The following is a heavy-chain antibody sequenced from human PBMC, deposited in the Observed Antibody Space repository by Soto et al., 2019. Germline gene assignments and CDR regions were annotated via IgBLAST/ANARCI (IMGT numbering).Heavy chain of an antibody. CDR1: GFTFSSYW. CDR3: AREGSHYDFWSGYYSYYYGMDV. D-gene: IGHD3-3*01. Sequence: GGSLRLSCAASGFTFSSYWMSWVRQAPGKGLEWVANIKQDGSEKYYVDSVKGRFTISRDNAKNSLYLQMNSLRAEDTAVYYCAREGSHYDFWSGYYSYYYGMDVWGQGTTVTVS. V-gene: IGHV3-7*03. J-gene: IGHJ6*02. CDR2: IKQDGSEK.